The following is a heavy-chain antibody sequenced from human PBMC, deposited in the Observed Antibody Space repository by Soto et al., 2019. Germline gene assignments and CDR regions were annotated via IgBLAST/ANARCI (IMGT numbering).Heavy chain of an antibody. CDR2: IYYSGST. Sequence: TLSLSSTVSGGSIKSGDYYWSWIHEPPGKGLEWIGYIYYSGSTYYNPSLKSRVTISVDTSKNQFSLKLSSVTAADTAVYYCARVLGSIAARFTPLAIGAFDIWGQATMVTVS. D-gene: IGHD6-6*01. J-gene: IGHJ3*02. CDR1: GGSIKSGDYY. CDR3: ARVLGSIAARFTPLAIGAFDI. V-gene: IGHV4-30-4*01.